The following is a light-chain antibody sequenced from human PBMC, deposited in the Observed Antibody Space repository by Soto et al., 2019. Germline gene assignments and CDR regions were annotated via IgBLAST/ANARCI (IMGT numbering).Light chain of an antibody. J-gene: IGKJ1*01. CDR3: LQYNTYSPWT. CDR1: QSISNY. V-gene: IGKV1-5*03. CDR2: KAS. Sequence: DIQMTQSPSTLSASVGDRVTITCRASQSISNYLAWYQQKPGKAPKVLIYKASSLESGVPSRFSGSGSGTEFTLTIDSLQPDDFATYFCLQYNTYSPWTFGQGTKVEIK.